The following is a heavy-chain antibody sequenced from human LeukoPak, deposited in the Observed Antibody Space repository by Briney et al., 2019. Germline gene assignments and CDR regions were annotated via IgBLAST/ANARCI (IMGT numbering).Heavy chain of an antibody. J-gene: IGHJ4*02. Sequence: SETLSLTCTVSGGSISSYYWSWIRQPAGKGLEWIGRIYTSGSTNYNPSLKSRVTMSVDTSKNQFSLKLSSVTAADTAVYYCARDLQWLVRDRWFDYWGQGTLVTVSS. D-gene: IGHD6-19*01. CDR1: GGSISSYY. CDR3: ARDLQWLVRDRWFDY. CDR2: IYTSGST. V-gene: IGHV4-4*07.